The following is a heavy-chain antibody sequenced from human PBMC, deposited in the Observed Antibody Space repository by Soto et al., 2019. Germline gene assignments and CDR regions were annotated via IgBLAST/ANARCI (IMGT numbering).Heavy chain of an antibody. V-gene: IGHV3-33*01. Sequence: WGSLRLSCAASGFTFRDHAMHWVRQAPGKGREWLAIIWNDGSNKFYAGSVQGRFTISRDNSKNTVYLQMNTLSAEDTAVYYCARALFPDVDIYAMDVWGQGTTVTVSS. D-gene: IGHD5-12*01. CDR2: IWNDGSNK. CDR3: ARALFPDVDIYAMDV. J-gene: IGHJ6*02. CDR1: GFTFRDHA.